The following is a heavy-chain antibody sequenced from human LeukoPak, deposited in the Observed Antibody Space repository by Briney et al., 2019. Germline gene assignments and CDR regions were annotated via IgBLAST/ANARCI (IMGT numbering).Heavy chain of an antibody. Sequence: ASVKVSCKASGYTFTGYYMHWVRQAPGQGLEWMGWINPNSGGTNYAQKFQGRVTMTRDTSISTAYMELSRLRSDDTAVYYCASTLYDSSGYYGDGLDYWGQGTLVTVSS. CDR3: ASTLYDSSGYYGDGLDY. V-gene: IGHV1-2*02. CDR2: INPNSGGT. D-gene: IGHD3-22*01. CDR1: GYTFTGYY. J-gene: IGHJ4*02.